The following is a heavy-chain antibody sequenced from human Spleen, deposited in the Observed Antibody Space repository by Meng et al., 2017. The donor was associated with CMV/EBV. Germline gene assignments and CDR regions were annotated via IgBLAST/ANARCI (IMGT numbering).Heavy chain of an antibody. V-gene: IGHV4-59*01. CDR1: GGSIPTFY. CDR2: IYYSGST. J-gene: IGHJ1*01. Sequence: SETLSLTCTVSGGSIPTFYWSWLRQPPGKGLEWIGYIYYSGSTKYNPSLKSRVTMSVDTSKNQFSLKLNSVTDADTAMYYCARGRVEWLSYAEFFHHWGQGTPVTVSS. D-gene: IGHD3-3*01. CDR3: ARGRVEWLSYAEFFHH.